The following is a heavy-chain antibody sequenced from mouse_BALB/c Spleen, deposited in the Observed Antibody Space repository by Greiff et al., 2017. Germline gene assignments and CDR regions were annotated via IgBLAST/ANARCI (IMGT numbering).Heavy chain of an antibody. Sequence: EVKLQESGPGLVKPSQSLSLTCSVTGYSITSGYYWNWIRQFPGNKLEWMGYISYDGSNNYNPSLKNRISITRDTSKNQFFLKLNSVTTEDTATYYCARRGIYDGYLYAMDYWGQGTSVTVSS. CDR1: GYSITSGYY. V-gene: IGHV3-6*02. D-gene: IGHD2-3*01. CDR2: ISYDGSN. CDR3: ARRGIYDGYLYAMDY. J-gene: IGHJ4*01.